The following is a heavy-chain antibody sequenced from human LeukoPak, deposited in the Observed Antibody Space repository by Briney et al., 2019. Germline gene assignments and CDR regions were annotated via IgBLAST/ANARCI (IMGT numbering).Heavy chain of an antibody. CDR3: AKALRGYYYGSGSPEYYYYAMDV. Sequence: GGSLRLSCAASGFTFSSYGMHWVRQAPGKGLEWVAVISYDGSNKYYADSVKGRFTISRDNSKNTLYLQMNSLRAEDTAVYYCAKALRGYYYGSGSPEYYYYAMDVWGQGTTVTVSS. J-gene: IGHJ6*02. CDR1: GFTFSSYG. D-gene: IGHD3-10*01. V-gene: IGHV3-30*18. CDR2: ISYDGSNK.